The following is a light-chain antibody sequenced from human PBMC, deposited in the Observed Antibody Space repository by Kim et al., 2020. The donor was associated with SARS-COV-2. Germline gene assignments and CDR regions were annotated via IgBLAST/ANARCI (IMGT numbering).Light chain of an antibody. V-gene: IGKV3-20*01. CDR1: QTINSAY. Sequence: EVVLTQSPGTLPLSPGERATLSCRASQTINSAYLAWYQQKPGQAPRLLIYAASRRATGIPDRFSGSGSGTDFTLTISRLAPEDFAVYYCQQYGSSVYTFGQGTKLEIK. J-gene: IGKJ2*01. CDR2: AAS. CDR3: QQYGSSVYT.